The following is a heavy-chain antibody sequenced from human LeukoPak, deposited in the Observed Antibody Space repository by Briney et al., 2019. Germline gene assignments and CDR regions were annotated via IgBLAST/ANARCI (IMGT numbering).Heavy chain of an antibody. V-gene: IGHV3-48*03. J-gene: IGHJ4*02. Sequence: GGSLRLSCAASGFTFSSYEMNWVRQAPGKWLEWVSYISSSGSTIYYADSVKGRFTISRDNAKNSLYLQMNSLRAEDTAVYYCARDRSGVVVVAATFDYWGQGTLVTVSS. CDR3: ARDRSGVVVVAATFDY. D-gene: IGHD2-15*01. CDR2: ISSSGSTI. CDR1: GFTFSSYE.